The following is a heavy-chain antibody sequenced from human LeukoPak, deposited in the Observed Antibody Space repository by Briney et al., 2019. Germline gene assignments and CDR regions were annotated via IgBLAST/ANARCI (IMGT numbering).Heavy chain of an antibody. V-gene: IGHV3-9*01. Sequence: GGSLRLFCAASGFTFDDYAMHWVRQAPGQGLQSVSGISWDSGSIGYADSVKGRFTISRDNAKNSLYLQMNSLRAEDTALYYCAKDIGIVGATGLDYWGQGTLVTVSS. CDR1: GFTFDDYA. CDR2: ISWDSGSI. D-gene: IGHD1-26*01. J-gene: IGHJ4*02. CDR3: AKDIGIVGATGLDY.